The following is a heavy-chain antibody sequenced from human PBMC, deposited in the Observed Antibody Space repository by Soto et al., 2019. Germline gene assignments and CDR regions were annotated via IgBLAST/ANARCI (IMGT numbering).Heavy chain of an antibody. J-gene: IGHJ4*02. CDR3: ARDSHAHFDY. Sequence: HPGGSLRLSCAASGFSFSTYYMGWVRQAPGRGLEWVASIKQDGGEKYYVDSVKGRFTISKDNAKNSLYLQLNSLRAGDTAVYYCARDSHAHFDYWGQGTLVTVSS. V-gene: IGHV3-7*01. CDR1: GFSFSTYY. CDR2: IKQDGGEK.